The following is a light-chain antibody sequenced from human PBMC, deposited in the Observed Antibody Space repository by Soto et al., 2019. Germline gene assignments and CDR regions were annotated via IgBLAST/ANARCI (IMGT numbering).Light chain of an antibody. V-gene: IGKV4-1*01. CDR3: QQYQYTPNT. J-gene: IGKJ2*01. CDR2: WAS. Sequence: VVMTQSPETLAVSLGERAAINCKSSQNLLFSSNNKNSLAWYQQKPGQPPKLLIYWASTRESGAPARFSGSGFWKDFTLNISRPPADDVGVYYRQQYQYTPNTFCQGTKLEIK. CDR1: QNLLFSSNNKNS.